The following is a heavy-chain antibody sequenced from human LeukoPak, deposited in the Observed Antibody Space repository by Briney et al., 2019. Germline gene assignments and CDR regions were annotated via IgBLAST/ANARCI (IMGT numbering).Heavy chain of an antibody. V-gene: IGHV4-34*01. Sequence: SETLSLTCAVYGGSFSGYYWSWIRQPPGKGLEWIGEINHSGSTNYNPSLKSRVNISVDTSKNQFSLKLSSVTAADTAVYYCARAAIAAARIYYYMDVWGKGTTVTVSS. CDR2: INHSGST. CDR1: GGSFSGYY. CDR3: ARAAIAAARIYYYMDV. D-gene: IGHD6-13*01. J-gene: IGHJ6*03.